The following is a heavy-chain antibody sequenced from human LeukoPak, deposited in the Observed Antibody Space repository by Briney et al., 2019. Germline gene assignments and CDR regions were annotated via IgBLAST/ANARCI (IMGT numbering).Heavy chain of an antibody. CDR2: IYTSGST. Sequence: SETLSLTCTVSAGSISSNYWSWLRQPVGKGLEWIGRIYTSGSTNYNPSLKSRVTMSVDTSKTQFSLKLSSVTAADTAVYSCARLENYGGNPVDYWGQGTLVTVSS. V-gene: IGHV4-4*07. CDR3: ARLENYGGNPVDY. J-gene: IGHJ4*02. D-gene: IGHD4-23*01. CDR1: AGSISSNY.